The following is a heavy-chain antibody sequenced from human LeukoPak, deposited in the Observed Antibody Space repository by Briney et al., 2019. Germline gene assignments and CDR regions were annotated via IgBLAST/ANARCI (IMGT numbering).Heavy chain of an antibody. CDR2: IIPIFDTA. D-gene: IGHD2-2*01. CDR3: ASSRYIVVVPARDAFDI. Sequence: ASVKVSCKASGGTFSSYAISWVRQAPGQGLEWMGGIIPIFDTANYAQKFQGRVTITADESTSTAYMELSSLRSEDTAVYYCASSRYIVVVPARDAFDIWGQGTMVTVPS. J-gene: IGHJ3*02. CDR1: GGTFSSYA. V-gene: IGHV1-69*13.